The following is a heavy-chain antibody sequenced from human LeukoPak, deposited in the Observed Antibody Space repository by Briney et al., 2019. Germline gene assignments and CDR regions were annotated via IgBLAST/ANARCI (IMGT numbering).Heavy chain of an antibody. CDR1: GGSISSYY. V-gene: IGHV4-4*07. D-gene: IGHD1-7*01. CDR3: ARDPDWNYSGWFDP. J-gene: IGHJ5*02. Sequence: TLSLTCTXSGGSISSYYWSWIRQPAGKGLEWIGRIYTSGSTNYNPSLTSRVTMSVDTSKNQFSLKLSSVTAADTAVYYCARDPDWNYSGWFDPWGQGTLVTVSS. CDR2: IYTSGST.